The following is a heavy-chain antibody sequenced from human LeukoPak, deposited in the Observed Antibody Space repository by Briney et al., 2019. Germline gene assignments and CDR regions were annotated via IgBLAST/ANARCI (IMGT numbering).Heavy chain of an antibody. CDR2: IFPGDSDT. V-gene: IGHV5-51*01. CDR1: GYSFTDYW. CDR3: ARVRSGTYNFDY. D-gene: IGHD3-16*01. Sequence: PGESLKISCEGSGYSFTDYWIGWVRQMPGKGLEWMGIIFPGDSDTRYSPSFQGQVTISAGKSISTASLQWSSLKASDTAMYYRARVRSGTYNFDYWGPGTLVTVSS. J-gene: IGHJ4*02.